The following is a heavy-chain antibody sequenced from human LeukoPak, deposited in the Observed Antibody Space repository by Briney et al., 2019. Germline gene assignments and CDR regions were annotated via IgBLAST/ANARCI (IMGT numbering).Heavy chain of an antibody. Sequence: SVKVSCKASGGTFSSYAISWVRQAPGQGLEWMGRIIPILDIPNYAQKFQGRVTITADKSTSTAHMEVSSLRSEDTAVYYCARGAHSGYDYWSQGTLVTVSS. CDR3: ARGAHSGYDY. CDR1: GGTFSSYA. D-gene: IGHD5-12*01. V-gene: IGHV1-69*04. CDR2: IIPILDIP. J-gene: IGHJ4*02.